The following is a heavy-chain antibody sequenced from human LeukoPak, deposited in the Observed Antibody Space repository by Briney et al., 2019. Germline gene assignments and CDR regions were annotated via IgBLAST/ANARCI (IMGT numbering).Heavy chain of an antibody. V-gene: IGHV4-39*01. CDR3: ARLDYYYYYMDV. CDR2: IYYSGST. CDR1: GGSISSSSYY. Sequence: PSETLSLTCTVSGGSISSSSYYWGWIRQPPGKGLEWIGSIYYSGSTYYNPSLKSRGTISVDTSKNQFSLKLSSVTAADTAVYYCARLDYYYYYMDVWGQRDHGHRLL. J-gene: IGHJ6*03.